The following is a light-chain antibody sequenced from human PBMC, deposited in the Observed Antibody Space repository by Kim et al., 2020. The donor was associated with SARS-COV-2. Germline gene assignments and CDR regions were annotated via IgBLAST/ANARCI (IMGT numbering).Light chain of an antibody. CDR1: QSINSD. Sequence: EIVLTQSPGTLSLSPGERATLSCRASQSINSDLGWYHQIPGQPPRLLIYDASNRATGIPARFSGSGSGTDFTLTISSLEPEDFALYYCLQRHDWPLTFGGGTKVDIK. J-gene: IGKJ4*01. V-gene: IGKV3-11*01. CDR2: DAS. CDR3: LQRHDWPLT.